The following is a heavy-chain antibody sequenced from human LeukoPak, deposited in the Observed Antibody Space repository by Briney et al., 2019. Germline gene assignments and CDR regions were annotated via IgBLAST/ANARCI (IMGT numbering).Heavy chain of an antibody. CDR2: INPNSGGT. Sequence: ASVKVSCKASGYTFTGYYMHWVRQAPGQGLEWMGWINPNSGGTNYAQKFQGRVTMTRDTSISTAYMELSRLRSDDTAVYYCARDEVATIAVDFDYWGQGTLVTVSS. D-gene: IGHD5-12*01. CDR3: ARDEVATIAVDFDY. CDR1: GYTFTGYY. V-gene: IGHV1-2*02. J-gene: IGHJ4*02.